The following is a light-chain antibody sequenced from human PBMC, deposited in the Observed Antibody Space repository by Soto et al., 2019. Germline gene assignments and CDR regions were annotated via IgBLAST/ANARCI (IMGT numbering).Light chain of an antibody. CDR2: DVS. Sequence: DIQMTQSPSAVAAYVGDSGTLSCRASQSITPRFAWYHQRPGKAPKLLLYDVSSLQSGVPSRFSGSGSGTEFTLTISSLQPDDYATYYCQHYKIYSPWTFGQGTKVDIK. J-gene: IGKJ1*01. CDR1: QSITPR. V-gene: IGKV1-5*01. CDR3: QHYKIYSPWT.